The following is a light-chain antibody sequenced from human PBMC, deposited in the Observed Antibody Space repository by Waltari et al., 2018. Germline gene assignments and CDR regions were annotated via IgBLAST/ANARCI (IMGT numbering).Light chain of an antibody. CDR2: DVS. V-gene: IGKV3-11*01. CDR1: QNVGSQ. Sequence: ELVLTQSPATLSLSPWERAALSCRASQNVGSQLAWYQQRPGQAPRLLIEDVSNRATGIPARFSGSGSGTDFTLTISSLEPEDFAVYYCQQRDSWPLTFGGGTKVEIK. CDR3: QQRDSWPLT. J-gene: IGKJ4*02.